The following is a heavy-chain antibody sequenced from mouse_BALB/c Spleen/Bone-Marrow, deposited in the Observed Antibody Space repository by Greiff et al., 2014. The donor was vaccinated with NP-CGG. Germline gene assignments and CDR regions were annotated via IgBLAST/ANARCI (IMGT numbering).Heavy chain of an antibody. J-gene: IGHJ4*01. CDR3: ARVYGSSYDPYYYAMDY. Sequence: VKLMESGPGLVAPSQSLSITCTVSGFSLTSYGVYWARQTPGKGLEWLGVIWAGGSTNYNSGLMSRLSISKDNSKSQVLLKMNSLQTGDTAMYYCARVYGSSYDPYYYAMDYWGQGTSVTVSS. V-gene: IGHV2-9*02. CDR1: GFSLTSYG. D-gene: IGHD1-1*01. CDR2: IWAGGST.